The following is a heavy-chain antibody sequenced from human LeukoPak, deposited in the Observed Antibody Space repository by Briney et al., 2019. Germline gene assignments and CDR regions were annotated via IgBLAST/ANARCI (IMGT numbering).Heavy chain of an antibody. V-gene: IGHV1-69*05. CDR3: ARAYSSSSLVFDY. J-gene: IGHJ4*02. Sequence: VASVKVSCKASGGTFSSYAISWVRQAPGQGLEWMGRIIPIFGTANYAQKFQGRVTITTDESTSTAYMELSSLRSEDTAVYYCARAYSSSSLVFDYWGQGTLVTVYS. D-gene: IGHD6-6*01. CDR2: IIPIFGTA. CDR1: GGTFSSYA.